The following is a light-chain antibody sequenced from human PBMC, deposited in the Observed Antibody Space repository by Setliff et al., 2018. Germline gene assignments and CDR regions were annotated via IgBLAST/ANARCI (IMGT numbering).Light chain of an antibody. Sequence: ALTQPASVSGSPGQSITISCTGSSSDIGAYDYVSWYQQHPGKAPKLMIYDVNNRPSGVSNRFSGSKSGNTASLTISGLQAEDEADYYCSSYTSRTTLDVFGTGTKVT. CDR2: DVN. CDR3: SSYTSRTTLDV. CDR1: SSDIGAYDY. V-gene: IGLV2-14*03. J-gene: IGLJ1*01.